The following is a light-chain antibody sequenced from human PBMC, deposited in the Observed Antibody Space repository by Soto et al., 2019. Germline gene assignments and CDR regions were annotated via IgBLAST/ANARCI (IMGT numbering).Light chain of an antibody. V-gene: IGKV1-5*03. J-gene: IGKJ1*01. CDR3: QQYNSYSPTT. CDR2: KAS. CDR1: QSISSW. Sequence: DIQMTQSPSTLSASVGDRVTITCRASQSISSWLAWYQQKPGKAPKLLIYKASSLESGVPSRFSGSGSGTEVTLTISSRQHAEFATDYCQQYNSYSPTTFGQGTKVEIK.